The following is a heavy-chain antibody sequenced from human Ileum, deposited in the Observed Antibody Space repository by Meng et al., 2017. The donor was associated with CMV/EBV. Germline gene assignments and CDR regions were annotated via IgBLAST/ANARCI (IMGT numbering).Heavy chain of an antibody. CDR2: INNNTGNP. V-gene: IGHV7-4-1*02. J-gene: IGHJ4*02. Sequence: QVPLVQSGSELREPGASVKISCKTSGYSFITYGINWVRQAPGQRLEWMGWINNNTGNPTYAQDFTGRFVFSLDTSVSTTYLQINSLRTEDSAVYYCTRGDGDHSSKFDYWGQGTLVTVSS. D-gene: IGHD5-24*01. CDR1: GYSFITYG. CDR3: TRGDGDHSSKFDY.